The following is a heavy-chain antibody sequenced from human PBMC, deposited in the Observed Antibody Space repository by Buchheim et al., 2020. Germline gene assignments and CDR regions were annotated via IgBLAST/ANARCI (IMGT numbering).Heavy chain of an antibody. CDR3: ARANWDYYFDY. J-gene: IGHJ4*02. V-gene: IGHV3-30*04. D-gene: IGHD1-1*01. CDR2: ISYDGSNK. Sequence: QVQLVESGGGVVQPGRSLRLSCAASGFTFSSYAMHWVRQAPGKGLEWVAVISYDGSNKYYADSVKGRFTISRDNSKNTLYLQMNSLRAEDTAVYYCARANWDYYFDYWGQRTL. CDR1: GFTFSSYA.